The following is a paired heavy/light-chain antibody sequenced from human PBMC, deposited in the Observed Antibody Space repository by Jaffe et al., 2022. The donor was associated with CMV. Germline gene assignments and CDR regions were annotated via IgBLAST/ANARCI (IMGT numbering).Heavy chain of an antibody. Sequence: EVQLVQSGAEVKKPGESLRISCQGSGYKFTNYWINWVRQMPGKGLEWMGRIDPSDSYTNYSPSFQGHVTISIDKSTSTAYLQWRSLKASDTAIYYCARMADCSRTTCYDYVRYYSDYWGQGTPVSVSS. J-gene: IGHJ4*02. V-gene: IGHV5-10-1*03. D-gene: IGHD2-2*01. CDR3: ARMADCSRTTCYDYVRYYSDY. CDR1: GYKFTNYW. CDR2: IDPSDSYT.
Light chain of an antibody. V-gene: IGLV2-14*03. CDR2: DVI. CDR1: SGDVGGYKY. Sequence: QSALTQPASVSGSPGQSITISCTGTSGDVGGYKYVSWYQQHPGKAPKLVIYDVINRPSGVSNRFSGSKSGNTASLTISGLQAEDEAHYYCTSYTGVITIFGGGTKLTVL. CDR3: TSYTGVITI. J-gene: IGLJ2*01.